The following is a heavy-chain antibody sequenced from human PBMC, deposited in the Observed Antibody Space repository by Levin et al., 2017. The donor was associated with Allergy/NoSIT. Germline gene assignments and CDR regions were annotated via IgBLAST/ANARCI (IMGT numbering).Heavy chain of an antibody. Sequence: KESGPTLVKPTQTLTLTCTFSGFSLTPSEVGVGWIRQTPGGALEWLAIIYWDDDERYSPSLKSRLTITKDTSKNQVVLKLTNMGPDDTGTYFCASTSYRFGELYSLGYWGQGTRVTVSS. D-gene: IGHD3-10*01. CDR2: IYWDDDE. CDR3: ASTSYRFGELYSLGY. V-gene: IGHV2-5*02. J-gene: IGHJ4*02. CDR1: GFSLTPSEVG.